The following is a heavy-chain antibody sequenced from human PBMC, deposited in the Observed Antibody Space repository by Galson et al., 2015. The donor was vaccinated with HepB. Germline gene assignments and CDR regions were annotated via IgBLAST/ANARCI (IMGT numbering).Heavy chain of an antibody. CDR3: ARGYSNSGVYYYYYGMDV. Sequence: SVKVSCKASGGTFSSYAISWVRQAPGQGLEWMGGIIPIFGTANYAQKFQGRVTITADKSTSTAYMELSSLRSEDTAVYYCARGYSNSGVYYYYYGMDVWGQGTTVTVSS. V-gene: IGHV1-69*06. D-gene: IGHD4-11*01. CDR1: GGTFSSYA. CDR2: IIPIFGTA. J-gene: IGHJ6*02.